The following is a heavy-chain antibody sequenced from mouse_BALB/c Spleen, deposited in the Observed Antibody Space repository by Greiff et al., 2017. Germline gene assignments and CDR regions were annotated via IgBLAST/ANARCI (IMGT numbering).Heavy chain of an antibody. J-gene: IGHJ2*01. CDR2: ISTYYGDA. CDR3: ARNYGYGDYFDY. V-gene: IGHV1S137*01. D-gene: IGHD1-2*01. Sequence: QVHVKQSGAELVRPGVSVKISCKGSGYTFTDYAMHWVKQSHAKSLEWIGVISTYYGDASYNQKFKGKATMTVDKSSSTAYMELARLTSEDSAIYYCARNYGYGDYFDYWGQGTTLTVSS. CDR1: GYTFTDYA.